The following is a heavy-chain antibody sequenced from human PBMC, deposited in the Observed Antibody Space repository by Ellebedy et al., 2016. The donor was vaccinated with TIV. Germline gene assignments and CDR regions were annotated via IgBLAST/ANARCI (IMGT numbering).Heavy chain of an antibody. J-gene: IGHJ2*01. D-gene: IGHD3-22*01. Sequence: ASVKVSCKASGGTFSSYAISWVRQAPGQGLEWMGGIIPIFGTANYAQKFQGRVTITADESTSTAHMELSSLRSEDTAVYYCARQYYYDSSGPSFDLWGRGTLVTVSS. CDR1: GGTFSSYA. V-gene: IGHV1-69*13. CDR3: ARQYYYDSSGPSFDL. CDR2: IIPIFGTA.